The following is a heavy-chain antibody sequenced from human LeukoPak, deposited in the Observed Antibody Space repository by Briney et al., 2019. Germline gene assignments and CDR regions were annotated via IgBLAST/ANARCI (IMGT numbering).Heavy chain of an antibody. J-gene: IGHJ6*03. Sequence: GGSLRLSCAASGFTFSSYSMNWVRQAPGKGLEWVSYISAGSYTIYYAESMKGRFTVSRDNSKNSLYLQMDSLRAEDTAVYYCAREYFYMDVWGKGTTVTVSS. D-gene: IGHD3-10*01. CDR3: AREYFYMDV. CDR2: ISAGSYTI. V-gene: IGHV3-48*04. CDR1: GFTFSSYS.